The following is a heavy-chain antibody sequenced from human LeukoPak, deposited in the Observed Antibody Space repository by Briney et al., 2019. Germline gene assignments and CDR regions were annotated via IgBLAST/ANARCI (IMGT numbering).Heavy chain of an antibody. J-gene: IGHJ4*02. Sequence: SCKASGGTFSSYAMSWVRQAPGKGLEWVSAISGSGGSTYYADSVKGRFTISRDNSKNTLYLQMNSLRAEDTAVYYCAKSPIAVAGNFDYWGQGTLVTVSS. D-gene: IGHD6-19*01. V-gene: IGHV3-23*01. CDR3: AKSPIAVAGNFDY. CDR2: ISGSGGST. CDR1: GGTFSSYA.